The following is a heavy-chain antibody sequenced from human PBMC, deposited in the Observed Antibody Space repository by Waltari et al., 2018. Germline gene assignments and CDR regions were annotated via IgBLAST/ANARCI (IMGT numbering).Heavy chain of an antibody. Sequence: QLQLQESGPGLVKPSGTLSLSCAVSGDSMSSTDWWSWVRQSPQKGLEWRGQVHRSGRTNYNPSFASRVTVSVDTSKNLFSRKVTSVTAADTAVYYCARDRGRGIYLDTWGPGTLVTVSP. V-gene: IGHV4-4*02. D-gene: IGHD2-15*01. J-gene: IGHJ4*02. CDR2: VHRSGRT. CDR3: ARDRGRGIYLDT. CDR1: GDSMSSTDW.